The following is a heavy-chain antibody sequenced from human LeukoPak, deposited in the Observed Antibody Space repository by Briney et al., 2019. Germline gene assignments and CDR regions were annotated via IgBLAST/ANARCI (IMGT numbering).Heavy chain of an antibody. CDR2: IYSGGYI. CDR1: GFIVSSSH. Sequence: PGGSLRLSCSASGFIVSSSHMSWVRQAPGKGLEWVAVIYSGGYIVYADSVKGRFIISRDNSKNTLYLQMNSLRAEDTAVYYCAKSADYGDYGIFDYWGQGTLVTVSS. D-gene: IGHD4-17*01. J-gene: IGHJ4*02. V-gene: IGHV3-66*01. CDR3: AKSADYGDYGIFDY.